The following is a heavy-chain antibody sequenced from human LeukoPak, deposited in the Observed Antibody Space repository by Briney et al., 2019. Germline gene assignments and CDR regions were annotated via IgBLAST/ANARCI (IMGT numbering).Heavy chain of an antibody. J-gene: IGHJ4*02. CDR1: GVSIITTSYD. Sequence: SETLSLTCTLSGVSIITTSYDWGWIRQPPGKGLEWIGSISYGGSTDYNPSLKSRVTLSLDASKNQFSLRVSSVTAADTAVYYCARHFDNWGQGTLVTVSS. CDR3: ARHFDN. V-gene: IGHV4-39*01. CDR2: ISYGGST.